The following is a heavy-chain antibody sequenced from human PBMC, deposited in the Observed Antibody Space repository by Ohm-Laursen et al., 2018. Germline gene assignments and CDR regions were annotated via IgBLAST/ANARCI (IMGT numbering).Heavy chain of an antibody. CDR3: ARGRGREAFGY. J-gene: IGHJ4*02. CDR2: IWHDGSNK. Sequence: SLRLSCTASGFTFRNYPMYWVRQAPGMGLEWVAIIWHDGSNKYYADSVKGRFTISRDNSKNTLYLQMNSLRAEDTAVYYCARGRGREAFGYWGQGTLVTVSS. V-gene: IGHV3-33*08. CDR1: GFTFRNYP. D-gene: IGHD3-10*01.